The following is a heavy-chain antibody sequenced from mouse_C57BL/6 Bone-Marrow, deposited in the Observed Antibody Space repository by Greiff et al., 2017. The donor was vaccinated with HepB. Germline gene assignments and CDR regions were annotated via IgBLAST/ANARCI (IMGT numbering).Heavy chain of an antibody. V-gene: IGHV1-85*01. CDR2: IYPRDGST. Sequence: QVQLKESGPELVKPGASVKLSCKASGYTFTSYDINWVKQRPGQGLEWIGWIYPRDGSTKYNEKFKGKATLTVDTSSSTAYMELHSLTSEDSAVYFCASRVYYYGSSSAYWGQGTLVTVSA. J-gene: IGHJ3*01. CDR3: ASRVYYYGSSSAY. CDR1: GYTFTSYD. D-gene: IGHD1-1*01.